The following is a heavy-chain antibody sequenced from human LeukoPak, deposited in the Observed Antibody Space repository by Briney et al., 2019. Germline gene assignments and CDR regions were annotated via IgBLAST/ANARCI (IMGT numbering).Heavy chain of an antibody. CDR3: ARVVYGSPYYYYYMDV. D-gene: IGHD2-8*01. Sequence: SGGSLRLSCAASGFRFSNAWMNWVRQAPGKGLEWVSSISSSSNYIYYADSVKGRFTISRDNAKNSLYLQMNSLRAEDTAVYYCARVVYGSPYYYYYMDVWGKGTTVTVSS. CDR2: ISSSSNYI. J-gene: IGHJ6*03. V-gene: IGHV3-21*01. CDR1: GFRFSNAW.